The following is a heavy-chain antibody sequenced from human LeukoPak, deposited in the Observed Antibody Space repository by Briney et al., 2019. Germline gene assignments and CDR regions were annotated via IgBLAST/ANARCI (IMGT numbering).Heavy chain of an antibody. J-gene: IGHJ4*02. Sequence: GGSLRLSCAASGFSFSNFLMNWVCQAPGKGLEWVSNIKEDGSEKYYVDSVKGRFTISRDNTKNSLYLQMSSLRAEDTAVYYCAYQVLPAAKTDCWGQGTLVTVSS. CDR3: AYQVLPAAKTDC. D-gene: IGHD2-2*01. V-gene: IGHV3-7*02. CDR2: IKEDGSEK. CDR1: GFSFSNFL.